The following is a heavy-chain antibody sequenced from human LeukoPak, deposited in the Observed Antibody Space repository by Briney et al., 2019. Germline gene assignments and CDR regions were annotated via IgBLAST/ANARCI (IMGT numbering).Heavy chain of an antibody. J-gene: IGHJ4*02. V-gene: IGHV3-30*01. CDR1: GFTFSSYA. D-gene: IGHD6-6*01. CDR3: ARDFGRGSSSSLGFDY. Sequence: PGGSLRLSCAASGFTFSSYAMHWVRQAPGKGLEWVAVISYDGSNKYYADSVKGRFTISRDNSKNTLYLQMNSLRAEDTAVYYCARDFGRGSSSSLGFDYWGQGTLVTVSS. CDR2: ISYDGSNK.